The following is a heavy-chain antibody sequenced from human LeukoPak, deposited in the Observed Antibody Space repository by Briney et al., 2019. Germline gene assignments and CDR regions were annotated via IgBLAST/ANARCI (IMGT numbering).Heavy chain of an antibody. D-gene: IGHD2-15*01. V-gene: IGHV1-2*02. J-gene: IGHJ6*03. CDR1: GYTFTGYY. Sequence: ASVKVSCKASGYTFTGYYMHWVRQAPGQGLEWMGWINPNSGGTNYAQKFQGRVTMTRDTSISTAYMELTRLRSDDTAVYYCARGYCSGGSCYRFYYYYYMDVWGKGTTVTVSS. CDR3: ARGYCSGGSCYRFYYYYYMDV. CDR2: INPNSGGT.